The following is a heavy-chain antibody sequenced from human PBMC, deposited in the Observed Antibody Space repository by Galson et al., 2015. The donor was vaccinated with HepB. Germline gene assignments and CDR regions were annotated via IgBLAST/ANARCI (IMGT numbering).Heavy chain of an antibody. D-gene: IGHD3-10*01. V-gene: IGHV3-33*01. Sequence: SLRLSCAASGFTFSSYGMHWVRQAPGKGLEWVAVIWYDGSNKYYADSVKGRFTISRDNSKNTLYLQMNSLRAEDTAVYYCARETPYGSGLDYWGQGTLVTVSS. CDR3: ARETPYGSGLDY. J-gene: IGHJ4*02. CDR2: IWYDGSNK. CDR1: GFTFSSYG.